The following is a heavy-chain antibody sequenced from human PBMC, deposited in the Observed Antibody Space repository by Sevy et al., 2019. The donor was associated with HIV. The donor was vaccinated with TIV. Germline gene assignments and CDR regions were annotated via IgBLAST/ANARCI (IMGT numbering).Heavy chain of an antibody. D-gene: IGHD3-22*01. V-gene: IGHV1-24*01. Sequence: ASVKVSCKVSGYSLTGLSMHWVRQAPGKWLEWMGSFDPEDGERIYAQKLEGRVTMTEDTSADTAYMELNSLRFEDTAVYYCATTKDYYESSGCPFDYWGQGTLVTVSS. J-gene: IGHJ4*02. CDR2: FDPEDGER. CDR1: GYSLTGLS. CDR3: ATTKDYYESSGCPFDY.